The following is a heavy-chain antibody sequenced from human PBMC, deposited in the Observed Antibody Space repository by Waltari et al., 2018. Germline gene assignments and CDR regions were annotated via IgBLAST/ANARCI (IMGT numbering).Heavy chain of an antibody. J-gene: IGHJ4*02. CDR2: SAPGDTNT. D-gene: IGHD2-15*01. CDR3: ARREKGGPTTRPFDY. Sequence: EVQLVQSGAEVKKPGESLKISCKGSGYSFTSYWIGWVRRLPGNGLEWLGISAPGDTNTRYSPSFQGQVTSSADESISTAYLQWSSPKASDAAMYYCARREKGGPTTRPFDYWGQGTLVTVSS. CDR1: GYSFTSYW. V-gene: IGHV5-51*01.